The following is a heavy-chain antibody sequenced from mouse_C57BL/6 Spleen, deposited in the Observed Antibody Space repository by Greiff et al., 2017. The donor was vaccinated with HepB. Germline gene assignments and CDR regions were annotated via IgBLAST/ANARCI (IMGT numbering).Heavy chain of an antibody. CDR2: INPSSGYT. CDR3: ARRNSSGYDYAMDY. CDR1: GYTFTSYT. J-gene: IGHJ4*01. Sequence: VKLVESGAELARPGASVKMSCKASGYTFTSYTMHWVNQRPGQGLEWIGYINPSSGYTKYNQKFKDKATLTADKSSSTAYMQLSSLTSEDSAVYYCARRNSSGYDYAMDYWGQGTSVTVSS. D-gene: IGHD3-2*02. V-gene: IGHV1-4*01.